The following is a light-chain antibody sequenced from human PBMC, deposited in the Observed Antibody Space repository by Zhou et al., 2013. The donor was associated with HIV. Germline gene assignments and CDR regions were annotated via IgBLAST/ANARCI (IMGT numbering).Light chain of an antibody. J-gene: IGKJ4*01. V-gene: IGKV3-20*01. CDR3: QQYSSTPLT. CDR1: QSVSNNF. Sequence: EIVLTQSPGTLSLSPGERATLFCRASQSVSNNFLAWYQQKPGQAPRRLMFGASIRATGIPDRFSGSGSGTDFTLTISSLQAEDVAIYYCQQYSSTPLTFGGGTKVEIK. CDR2: GAS.